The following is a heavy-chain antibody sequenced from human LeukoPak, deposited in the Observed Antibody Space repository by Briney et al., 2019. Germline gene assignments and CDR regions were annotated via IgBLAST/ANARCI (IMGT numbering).Heavy chain of an antibody. Sequence: PGGSLRPSCVASGFTFSSHSMHWVRQAPGKGLEWVAVISDDGRNKYYADSVKGRFTISRDNSKNTLYLQMISLRPEDTAVFYCARSEASLWGQGTLVTVSS. V-gene: IGHV3-30*04. CDR1: GFTFSSHS. J-gene: IGHJ4*02. CDR2: ISDDGRNK. CDR3: ARSEASL.